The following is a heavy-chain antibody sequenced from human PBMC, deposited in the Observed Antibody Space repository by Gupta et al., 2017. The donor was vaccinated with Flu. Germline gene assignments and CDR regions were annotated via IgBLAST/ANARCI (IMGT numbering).Heavy chain of an antibody. V-gene: IGHV3-74*03. D-gene: IGHD5-24*01. J-gene: IGHJ4*02. CDR2: MNNDVGGR. CDR1: GFTFSDFW. Sequence: EVQLVESGGGSVQPGGSLRLSCAASGFTFSDFWMHWIRQAPGKGLVWVSRMNNDVGGRMDADSVKGRFTISRENAKNTLYLQMNSLTADDTAVYYCAREGYNSYLDNWGQGTLVSVSA. CDR3: AREGYNSYLDN.